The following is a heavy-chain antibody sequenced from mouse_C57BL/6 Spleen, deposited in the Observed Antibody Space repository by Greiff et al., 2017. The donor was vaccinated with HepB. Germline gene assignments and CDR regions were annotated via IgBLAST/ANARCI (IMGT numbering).Heavy chain of an antibody. D-gene: IGHD1-1*01. J-gene: IGHJ4*01. CDR2: ISYDGSN. CDR3: AISYSYYYAMDY. CDR1: GYSITSGYY. Sequence: EVKVEESGPGLVKPSQSLSLTCSVTGYSITSGYYWNWIRQFPGNKLEWMGYISYDGSNNYNPSLKNRISITRDTSKNQFFLKLNSVTTEDTATYYCAISYSYYYAMDYWGQGTSVTVSS. V-gene: IGHV3-6*01.